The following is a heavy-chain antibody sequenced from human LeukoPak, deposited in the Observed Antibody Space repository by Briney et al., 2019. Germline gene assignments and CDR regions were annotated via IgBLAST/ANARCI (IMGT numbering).Heavy chain of an antibody. D-gene: IGHD2-15*01. J-gene: IGHJ3*02. Sequence: PGGSLRLSCAASGFTFSNYSINGVRQAPGKGLEWVSSISSSSSYIYYADSVKGRFTISRDNAKNSLYLQMNSLRAEDTAVYYCASSEFCSGGSCYWLPNAFDIWGQGTMVTVSS. CDR3: ASSEFCSGGSCYWLPNAFDI. CDR2: ISSSSSYI. CDR1: GFTFSNYS. V-gene: IGHV3-21*01.